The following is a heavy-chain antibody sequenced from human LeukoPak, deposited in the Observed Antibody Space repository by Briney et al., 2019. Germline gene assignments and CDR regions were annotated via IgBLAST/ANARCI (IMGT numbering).Heavy chain of an antibody. V-gene: IGHV3-33*01. J-gene: IGHJ3*02. CDR1: GFTFNDCG. CDR2: IWYDGSNK. D-gene: IGHD3-3*01. Sequence: GGSLRLSCAASGFTFNDCGMHWVRQAPGKGLEWVAVIWYDGSNKYYADSVKGRFTISRDNSKNTLYLQMNSLRAEDTAVYYCARDTIFGVVIMDAFDIWGQGTMVTVSS. CDR3: ARDTIFGVVIMDAFDI.